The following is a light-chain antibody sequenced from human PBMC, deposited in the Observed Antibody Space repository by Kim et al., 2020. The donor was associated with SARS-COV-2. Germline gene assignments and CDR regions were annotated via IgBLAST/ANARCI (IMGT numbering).Light chain of an antibody. CDR3: QKYNSAPHT. Sequence: ATVGDRVTITCRASQGISNFLAWYQQKPGKVPKLLIYAASALQSGVPSRFSGSGSGTDFTLTISSLQPEDVATYYCQKYNSAPHTFGQGTKVDIK. CDR1: QGISNF. V-gene: IGKV1-27*01. J-gene: IGKJ1*01. CDR2: AAS.